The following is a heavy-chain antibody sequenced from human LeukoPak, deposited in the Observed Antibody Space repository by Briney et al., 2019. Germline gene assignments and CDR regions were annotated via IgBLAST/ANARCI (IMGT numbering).Heavy chain of an antibody. Sequence: SETLSLTCVVSGYSISSGHYWGWIRQPPGKGLEWIGTIYHSGSTYYNPSLKSRVSISVDTSKNQFSLKLSSVTAADTAVYYCASLSWYPSGYFDYWGQGTLVTVSS. CDR3: ASLSWYPSGYFDY. CDR1: GYSISSGHY. V-gene: IGHV4-38-2*01. CDR2: IYHSGST. D-gene: IGHD1-26*01. J-gene: IGHJ4*02.